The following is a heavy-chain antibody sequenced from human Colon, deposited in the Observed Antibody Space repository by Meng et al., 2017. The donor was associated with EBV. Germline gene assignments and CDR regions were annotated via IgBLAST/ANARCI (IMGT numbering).Heavy chain of an antibody. D-gene: IGHD4-17*01. CDR3: ARTNYGDYNWFDP. CDR1: GGSISSGGYY. V-gene: IGHV4-31*03. J-gene: IGHJ5*02. CDR2: IYYSGST. Sequence: QVQLQESGPGLVKPSQTLSLTCTVSGGSISSGGYYWSWIRQHPGKGLEWIGYIYYSGSTYYNPSLRSRVAISIDTSKNQFSLKLTSVTAADTAVYFCARTNYGDYNWFDPWGQGTLVTVSS.